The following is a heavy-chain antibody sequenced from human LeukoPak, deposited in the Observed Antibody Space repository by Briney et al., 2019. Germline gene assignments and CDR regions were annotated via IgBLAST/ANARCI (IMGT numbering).Heavy chain of an antibody. CDR1: GGSISSYY. CDR2: IYSSGST. D-gene: IGHD2-8*02. V-gene: IGHV4-4*07. Sequence: SETLSLTCTVSGGSISSYYWSWIRQPAGKGLEWIGRIYSSGSTSYNPSLKSRVTMSVDTSKNQFSLKLTSVTAADTAVYYCARGCTDPREPHPFDIWGRGTMVTVSS. CDR3: ARGCTDPREPHPFDI. J-gene: IGHJ3*02.